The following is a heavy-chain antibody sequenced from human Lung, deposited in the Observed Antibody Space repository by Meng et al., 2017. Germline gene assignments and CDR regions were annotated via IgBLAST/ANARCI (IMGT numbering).Heavy chain of an antibody. D-gene: IGHD3-10*01. Sequence: EVQLVGSGGGLVQPGGSLRLSCAASGFTVSNNYMNWVRQAPGKGLEWVSAVYSGGSTYYADSVKGRFTISRDNSKNTLDLQMNSLRAEDTAVYYCARMHYYGSGERDYWGQGTLVTVSS. V-gene: IGHV3-66*02. CDR3: ARMHYYGSGERDY. J-gene: IGHJ4*02. CDR1: GFTVSNNY. CDR2: VYSGGST.